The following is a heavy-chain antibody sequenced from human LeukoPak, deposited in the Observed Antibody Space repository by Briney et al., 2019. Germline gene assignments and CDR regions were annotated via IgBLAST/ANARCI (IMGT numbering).Heavy chain of an antibody. J-gene: IGHJ4*02. CDR3: ARDVAFRIYDY. V-gene: IGHV3-7*01. CDR2: IKQDGNEK. CDR1: GYPLRRYW. Sequence: PRGASRLLWAASGYPLRRYWLTCVQETRGKALGWVASIKQDGNEKYYVDSVKGRFTISRDNARNSLYLQMSSLRADDTAVYYCARDVAFRIYDYWGQGTLVTVAS. D-gene: IGHD3-3*02.